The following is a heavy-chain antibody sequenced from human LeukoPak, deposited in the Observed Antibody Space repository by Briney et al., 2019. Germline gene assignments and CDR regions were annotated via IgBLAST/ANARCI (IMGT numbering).Heavy chain of an antibody. V-gene: IGHV3-7*01. D-gene: IGHD5-18*01. CDR1: GFTFSAFW. CDR3: TRDRAAMAYGGPFDP. Sequence: GGSLRLSCAASGFTFSAFWMTWVRQAPGKGLEWVANINQDGSEKYYVDSVKGRFTISRDNAENSLFLQMNSLRVEDTAVYYCTRDRAAMAYGGPFDPWGQGTLVTVSS. J-gene: IGHJ5*02. CDR2: INQDGSEK.